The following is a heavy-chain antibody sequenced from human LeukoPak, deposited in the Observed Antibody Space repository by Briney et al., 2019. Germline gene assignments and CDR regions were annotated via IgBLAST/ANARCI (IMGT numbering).Heavy chain of an antibody. Sequence: SETLSLTCTVSGGSISSYYWSWIRQPPGKGLEWIGYIFYSGNTNYNPSLKSRVTISLDTSKNQFSLKLSSVTAADTAVYYCARAIDYYDSSGNPWGYYFDYWGREPWSPSPQ. D-gene: IGHD3-22*01. J-gene: IGHJ4*02. CDR1: GGSISSYY. CDR3: ARAIDYYDSSGNPWGYYFDY. CDR2: IFYSGNT. V-gene: IGHV4-59*01.